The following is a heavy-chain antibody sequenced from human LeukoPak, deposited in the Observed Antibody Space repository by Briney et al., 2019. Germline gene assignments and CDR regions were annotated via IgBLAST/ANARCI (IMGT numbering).Heavy chain of an antibody. Sequence: GGSLRLSCVVSGFSFRNYWMAWVGQAPGMGLEWVAHIKEDGTQTFYVDSVKGRFTISRDDAKNALYLQMTGLRDEDTGTYYCVRGGWELDYWGQGTLVTLSS. D-gene: IGHD4-23*01. J-gene: IGHJ4*02. CDR2: IKEDGTQT. CDR1: GFSFRNYW. CDR3: VRGGWELDY. V-gene: IGHV3-7*03.